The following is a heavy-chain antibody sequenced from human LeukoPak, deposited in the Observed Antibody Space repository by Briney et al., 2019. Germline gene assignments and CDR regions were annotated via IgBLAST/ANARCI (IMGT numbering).Heavy chain of an antibody. CDR2: IGAYNGNT. D-gene: IGHD2-15*01. V-gene: IGHV1-18*01. Sequence: ASVKVSCKASGYTFTSYGITWVRQAPGQGLEWMGWIGAYNGNTNYGQKLQGRVTMTTDTSTSTAYMELRSLRSDDTAVYYCARVHLVEVVAATSWFDPWGQGTLVTVSS. CDR3: ARVHLVEVVAATSWFDP. CDR1: GYTFTSYG. J-gene: IGHJ5*02.